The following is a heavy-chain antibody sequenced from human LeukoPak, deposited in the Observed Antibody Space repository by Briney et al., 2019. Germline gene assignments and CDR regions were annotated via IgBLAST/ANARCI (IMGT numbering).Heavy chain of an antibody. CDR1: GYTFTGKF. V-gene: IGHV1-2*02. CDR3: ARGRGYCTNGVCQNWFDP. J-gene: IGHJ5*02. CDR2: IDPNSGGT. Sequence: GASVKVSCKASGYTFTGKFIHWVRQAPGRGLEWMGWIDPNSGGTDYAQKFQGRVTMTRDTSIATAYMDLSRLISDDTAVYYCARGRGYCTNGVCQNWFDPWGQGTLVTVSS. D-gene: IGHD2-8*01.